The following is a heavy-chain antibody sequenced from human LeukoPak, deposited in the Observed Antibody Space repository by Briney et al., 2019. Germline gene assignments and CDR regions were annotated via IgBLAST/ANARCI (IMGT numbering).Heavy chain of an antibody. CDR1: GFTFTGFD. J-gene: IGHJ6*03. V-gene: IGHV3-23*01. CDR3: AKMKGPGLYYHYSMDV. Sequence: PGGSLRLSCAASGFTFTGFDMSWVRQAPGKGPEWVSRIGGSSGSTYYADSVKGRFTISRDNSKKTLYLQMNSLRADDTAVYYCAKMKGPGLYYHYSMDVWGKGTTVIVSS. CDR2: IGGSSGST.